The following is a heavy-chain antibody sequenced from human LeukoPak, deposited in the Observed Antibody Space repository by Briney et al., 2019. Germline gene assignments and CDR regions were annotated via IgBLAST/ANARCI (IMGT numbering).Heavy chain of an antibody. CDR1: GGSFSGYY. D-gene: IGHD2-2*01. CDR2: INHSGST. J-gene: IGHJ6*03. V-gene: IGHV4-34*01. Sequence: SETLSLTCAVYGGSFSGYYWSWIRQPPGKGLEWIGEINHSGSTNYNPSLKSRVTISVDTSKNQFSLKLTSVTASDTAGYYCATAAKCCSTSCHMEGRYYYLDVWGKGTTVTVSS. CDR3: ATAAKCCSTSCHMEGRYYYLDV.